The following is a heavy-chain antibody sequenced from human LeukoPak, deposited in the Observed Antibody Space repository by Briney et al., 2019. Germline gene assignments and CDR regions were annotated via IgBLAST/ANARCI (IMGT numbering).Heavy chain of an antibody. D-gene: IGHD3-9*01. V-gene: IGHV4-34*01. CDR2: INHSGST. J-gene: IGHJ4*02. Sequence: SGTLSLTCAVYGGSFSGYYWSWIRQPPGKGLEWIGEINHSGSTNYNPSLKSRVTISVDTSKNQFSLKLSSVTAADTAVYYCARGSRRYDILTRFDYWGQGTLVTVSS. CDR3: ARGSRRYDILTRFDY. CDR1: GGSFSGYY.